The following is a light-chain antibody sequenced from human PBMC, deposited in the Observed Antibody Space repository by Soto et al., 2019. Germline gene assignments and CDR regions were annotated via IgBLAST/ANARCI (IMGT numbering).Light chain of an antibody. CDR1: QSVSSGH. V-gene: IGKV3-20*01. Sequence: EIVLTQSPGTLSLSPGERATLSCRASQSVSSGHLAWYQQKPGQAPRLLIYAASSRATGIPDRFSGSGSGTDFTLTIGRLEPEDFAVYYCQQFISSPVTFGGGTKVDIK. CDR3: QQFISSPVT. CDR2: AAS. J-gene: IGKJ4*01.